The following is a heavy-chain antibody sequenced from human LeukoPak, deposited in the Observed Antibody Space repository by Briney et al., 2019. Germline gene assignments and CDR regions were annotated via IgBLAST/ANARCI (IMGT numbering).Heavy chain of an antibody. Sequence: ASVKVSCKASGYTFTSYDINWVRQATGQGLEWLGWMNPNSGNTGYAQKFQGRVTITRNTSISTAYMELSSLRSEDTAVYYCASLGYCSSTSCYADYMDVWGKGTTVTVSS. CDR3: ASLGYCSSTSCYADYMDV. J-gene: IGHJ6*03. CDR1: GYTFTSYD. V-gene: IGHV1-8*03. CDR2: MNPNSGNT. D-gene: IGHD2-2*01.